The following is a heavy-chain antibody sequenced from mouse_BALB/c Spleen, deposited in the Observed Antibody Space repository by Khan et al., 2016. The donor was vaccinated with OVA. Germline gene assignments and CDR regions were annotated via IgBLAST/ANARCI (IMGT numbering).Heavy chain of an antibody. Sequence: VQLVESGAELAKPGASVKMSCKASGYTFINYWILWVKQRPGQGLEWIGYINPSTGYTEYNQNFKDKATLTADKSSSTAYMQLSTLTSEDSAVYYWARRGLRGEFDYRGQGTTLPGSS. CDR1: GYTFINYW. D-gene: IGHD1-1*01. V-gene: IGHV1-7*01. CDR2: INPSTGYT. J-gene: IGHJ2*01. CDR3: ARRGLRGEFDY.